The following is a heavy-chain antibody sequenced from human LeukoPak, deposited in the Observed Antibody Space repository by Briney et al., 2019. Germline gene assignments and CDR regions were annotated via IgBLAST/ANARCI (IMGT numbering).Heavy chain of an antibody. Sequence: GGSLRLSCAASGFTFSSYATSWVRQAPGKGLEWVSAVSGGGGGTYYADSVKGRFTISRDNSKNTLYLQMNSLRAGDTAIYYCTKDHQPYYYDSSGPGGFDYWGQGTLVTVSS. V-gene: IGHV3-23*01. CDR3: TKDHQPYYYDSSGPGGFDY. D-gene: IGHD3-22*01. J-gene: IGHJ4*02. CDR1: GFTFSSYA. CDR2: VSGGGGGT.